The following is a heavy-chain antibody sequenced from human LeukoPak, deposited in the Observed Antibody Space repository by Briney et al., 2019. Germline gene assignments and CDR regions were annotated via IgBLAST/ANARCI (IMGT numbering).Heavy chain of an antibody. J-gene: IGHJ4*02. V-gene: IGHV4-59*08. CDR3: ARLKYGDYGLYYFDY. Sequence: SETLSLTCTVSGGSMSSYYWSWIRQPPGKGLESIGYIYYSNTNYNHSLKSRVTISVDTSKNQFSLKLSSVTAADTAVYYCARLKYGDYGLYYFDYWGQGTLVTVFS. D-gene: IGHD4-17*01. CDR1: GGSMSSYY. CDR2: IYYSNT.